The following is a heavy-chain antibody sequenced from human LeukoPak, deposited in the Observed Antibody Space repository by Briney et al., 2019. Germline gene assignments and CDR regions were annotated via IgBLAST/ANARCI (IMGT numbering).Heavy chain of an antibody. Sequence: SVKVSCKASGGTFSSYAISWVRQAPGQGLEWMGGIIPIFGTANYAQKFQGRVTIATDESTGTAYMELSSLRSEDTAVYYCASLGITILGVAEYNWFDPWGQGTLVTVSS. CDR1: GGTFSSYA. D-gene: IGHD3-3*01. CDR3: ASLGITILGVAEYNWFDP. J-gene: IGHJ5*02. CDR2: IIPIFGTA. V-gene: IGHV1-69*05.